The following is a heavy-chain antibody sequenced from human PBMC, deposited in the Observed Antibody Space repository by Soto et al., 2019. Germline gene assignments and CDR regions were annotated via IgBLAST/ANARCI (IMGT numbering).Heavy chain of an antibody. Sequence: GESLKISCKGSGYSFTSFWIGWVRQMPGKGPEWMGVIYPEDSDTKYGPAFQGQVTFSADKSITSAYLQWSSLKASDTAMYYCARPAYCSSTSCSKGEGIDDFDIWGQGTMVTV. J-gene: IGHJ3*02. D-gene: IGHD2-2*01. CDR1: GYSFTSFW. CDR3: ARPAYCSSTSCSKGEGIDDFDI. CDR2: IYPEDSDT. V-gene: IGHV5-51*01.